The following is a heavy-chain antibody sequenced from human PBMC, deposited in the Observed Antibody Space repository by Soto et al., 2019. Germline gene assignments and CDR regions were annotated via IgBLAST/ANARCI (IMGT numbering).Heavy chain of an antibody. D-gene: IGHD1-1*01. CDR2: IIPIFGTA. Sequence: ASVKVSCKASGGTFSSYAISWVRQAPGQGLEWMGGIIPIFGTANYAQKFQGRVTITADESTSTAYMELSSLRSEDTAVYYCAGGLDVRNAFDIWGQGTMVTVSS. V-gene: IGHV1-69*13. CDR3: AGGLDVRNAFDI. CDR1: GGTFSSYA. J-gene: IGHJ3*02.